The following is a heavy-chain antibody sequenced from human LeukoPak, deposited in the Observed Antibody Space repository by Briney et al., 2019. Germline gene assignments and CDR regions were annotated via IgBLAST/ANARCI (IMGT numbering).Heavy chain of an antibody. CDR1: GYTFAGYY. J-gene: IGHJ5*02. D-gene: IGHD4-17*01. Sequence: VASVKVSCKASGYTFAGYYMHWVRQAPGQGLEWMGWINPNSGGTNYAQKFQGWVTMTRDTSISTAYMGLSRLRSDDTAVYYCARGVTTQAPWFDPWGQGTLVTVSS. V-gene: IGHV1-2*04. CDR2: INPNSGGT. CDR3: ARGVTTQAPWFDP.